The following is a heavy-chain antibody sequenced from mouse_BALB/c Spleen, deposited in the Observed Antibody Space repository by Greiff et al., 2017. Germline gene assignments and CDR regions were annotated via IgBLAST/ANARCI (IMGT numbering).Heavy chain of an antibody. CDR3: ARGDYGNYVDY. CDR1: GYSFTGYF. V-gene: IGHV1-20*02. D-gene: IGHD2-1*01. CDR2: INPYNGDT. Sequence: VQLKQSGPELVKPGASVKISCKASGYSFTGYFMNWVMQSHGKSLEWIGRINPYNGDTFYNQKFKGKATLTVDKSSSTAHMELRSLASEDSAVYYCARGDYGNYVDYWGQGTTLTVSS. J-gene: IGHJ2*01.